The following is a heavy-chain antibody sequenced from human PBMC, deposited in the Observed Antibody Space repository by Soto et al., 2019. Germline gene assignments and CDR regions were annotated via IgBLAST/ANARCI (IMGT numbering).Heavy chain of an antibody. CDR1: GFTVSNNY. CDR2: IYSGGYT. J-gene: IGHJ4*02. D-gene: IGHD3-16*01. V-gene: IGHV3-53*01. CDR3: APPGGGGGY. Sequence: EVQLVESGGGLIQPGGSLRLSCAVSGFTVSNNYMSWVRQAPGKGLEGVSVIYSGGYTAYGDSVKGRFTISRDNSKTTPYLKKNGRRPGGPGVFSCAPPGGGGGYWGQGTLVTVSS.